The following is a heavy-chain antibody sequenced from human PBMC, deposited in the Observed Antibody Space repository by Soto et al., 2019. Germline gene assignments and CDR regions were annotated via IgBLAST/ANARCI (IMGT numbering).Heavy chain of an antibody. J-gene: IGHJ4*02. CDR3: ASHCYRFLGLQGSSHY. V-gene: IGHV4-39*01. D-gene: IGHD3-3*01. CDR1: GGSISSASYY. CDR2: IFYDGRT. Sequence: SETLCLTYTGSGGSISSASYYWGWIRHPPGKGLEWIASIFYDGRTYYTPSLKSRVTLSLDTSKNQFSLKLSSVTAADTAVYFCASHCYRFLGLQGSSHYWGKGSFVTLS.